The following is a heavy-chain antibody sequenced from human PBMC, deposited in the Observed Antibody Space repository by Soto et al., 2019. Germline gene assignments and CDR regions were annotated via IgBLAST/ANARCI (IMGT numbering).Heavy chain of an antibody. V-gene: IGHV4-34*01. CDR2: INHSGST. Sequence: SETLSLTCAVYGGSFSGYYWSWIRQPPGKGLEWIGEINHSGSTNYNPSLKSRVTISVDTSKNQFSLKLSSVTAADTAVYYCAKNTWFGEHRVYYMDVWGKGTTVTVSS. D-gene: IGHD3-10*01. CDR3: AKNTWFGEHRVYYMDV. CDR1: GGSFSGYY. J-gene: IGHJ6*03.